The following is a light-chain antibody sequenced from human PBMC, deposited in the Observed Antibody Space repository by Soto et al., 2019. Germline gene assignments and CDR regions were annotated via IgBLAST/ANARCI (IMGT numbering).Light chain of an antibody. CDR3: CSCVSGSPFDVL. V-gene: IGLV2-23*01. CDR1: GSALVNYNL. CDR2: EST. Sequence: QSVLTQPASVSGSPGQSITISFTGTGSALVNYNLVSWYQQPPGQAPRLVIYESTKRPSGVSDRFSASKSGNTASLTISGLQAEDEADYYCCSCVSGSPFDVLFGGGTKLTVL. J-gene: IGLJ3*02.